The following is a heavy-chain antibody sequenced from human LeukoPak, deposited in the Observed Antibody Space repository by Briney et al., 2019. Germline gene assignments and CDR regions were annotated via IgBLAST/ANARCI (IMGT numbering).Heavy chain of an antibody. J-gene: IGHJ6*02. CDR1: GFTFDAFG. CDR3: ASYYSYYHVMDV. CDR2: IRGDAGST. V-gene: IGHV3-20*04. Sequence: GGSLRLSCAASGFTFDAFGMTWVRQAPGKGLEWVSAIRGDAGSTGYADSVKGRFTISRDNAKNSLYLQMNSLRAEDTAVYYCASYYSYYHVMDVWGQGTTVTVSS.